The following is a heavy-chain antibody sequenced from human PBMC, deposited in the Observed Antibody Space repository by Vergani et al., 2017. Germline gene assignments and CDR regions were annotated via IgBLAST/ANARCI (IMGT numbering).Heavy chain of an antibody. CDR3: ARLLGYSGFDF. D-gene: IGHD5-12*01. V-gene: IGHV5-51*01. J-gene: IGHJ4*02. CDR2: IFPGDSDT. CDR1: GYSFTNYW. Sequence: EVQMVQSGAEVKKPGESLKISCKGSGYSFTNYWIGWVRQMPGKGLEWMGVIFPGDSDTKYSPSFQGQVSISVNKSINTAYLQWSRLRASDTAMYYSARLLGYSGFDFWGQGTLVIVSS.